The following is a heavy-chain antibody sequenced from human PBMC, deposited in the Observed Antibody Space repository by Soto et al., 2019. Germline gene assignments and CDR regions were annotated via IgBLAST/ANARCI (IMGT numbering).Heavy chain of an antibody. J-gene: IGHJ6*03. CDR2: ISAYNGNT. CDR3: ARDRYYDFWSGYPTSYYMDV. CDR1: GYTFTSYG. V-gene: IGHV1-18*01. D-gene: IGHD3-3*01. Sequence: ASVKVSCKASGYTFTSYGISWVRQAPGQGLEWMGWISAYNGNTNYAQKLQGRVTMTTDTSTSTAYMELRSLRSDDTAVYYCARDRYYDFWSGYPTSYYMDVWGKGPTVTVSS.